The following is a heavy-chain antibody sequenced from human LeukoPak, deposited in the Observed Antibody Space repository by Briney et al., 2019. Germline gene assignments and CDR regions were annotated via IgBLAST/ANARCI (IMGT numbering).Heavy chain of an antibody. CDR2: ISGGSTYI. CDR1: GLTFSSYA. Sequence: GGSLRLSCAVSGLTFSSYAMNWVRQAPGKGLEWVSSISGGSTYIDYADSVKGRFTIFRDNAKNSLYLQMNSLRAEDTAVYYCARDVYYGMDVWGQGTTVTVSS. J-gene: IGHJ6*02. V-gene: IGHV3-21*01. CDR3: ARDVYYGMDV.